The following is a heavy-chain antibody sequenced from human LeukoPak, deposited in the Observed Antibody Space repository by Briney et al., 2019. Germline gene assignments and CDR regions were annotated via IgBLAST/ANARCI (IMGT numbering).Heavy chain of an antibody. Sequence: GGSLRLSCAASGFTVSSNYMSWVRQAPGKGLEWVSVIYSGGSTYYADSVKGRFTISRDNSKNTLYLQMNSLRAEDTAVYYCAKALAYSSSWYFDYWGQGTLVTVSS. CDR3: AKALAYSSSWYFDY. J-gene: IGHJ4*02. V-gene: IGHV3-53*01. CDR1: GFTVSSNY. CDR2: IYSGGST. D-gene: IGHD6-13*01.